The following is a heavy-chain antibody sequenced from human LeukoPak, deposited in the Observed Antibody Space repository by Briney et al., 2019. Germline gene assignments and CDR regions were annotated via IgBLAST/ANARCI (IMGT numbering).Heavy chain of an antibody. Sequence: TGGSLRLSCAASGFTFRSYWMHWVRETPGKGLVWVSRISGDGSSTTYAESVKGRFTISRDNAKNTLYLQMNGLRGEERGGYYCERELSFDYWGQGTLVTVSS. CDR1: GFTFRSYW. D-gene: IGHD2/OR15-2a*01. J-gene: IGHJ4*02. V-gene: IGHV3-74*01. CDR2: ISGDGSST. CDR3: ERELSFDY.